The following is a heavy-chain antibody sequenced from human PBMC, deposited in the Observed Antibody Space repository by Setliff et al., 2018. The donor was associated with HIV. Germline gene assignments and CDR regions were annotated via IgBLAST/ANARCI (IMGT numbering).Heavy chain of an antibody. Sequence: SGGSLRLSCAASGFTFSNAWLSWARQAPGKGLEWVGRIKSKTDGGTTDYAAPVKGRFTISRDDSKNTLYLQMNSLKTEDTAVYYCARDPDCGALDIWGQGTMVTVSS. CDR1: GFTFSNAW. D-gene: IGHD2-21*01. CDR3: ARDPDCGALDI. CDR2: IKSKTDGGTT. V-gene: IGHV3-15*01. J-gene: IGHJ3*02.